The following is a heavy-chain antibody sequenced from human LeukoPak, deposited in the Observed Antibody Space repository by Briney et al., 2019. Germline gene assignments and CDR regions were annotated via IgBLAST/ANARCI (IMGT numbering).Heavy chain of an antibody. CDR1: GLTFSSYS. J-gene: IGHJ4*02. CDR3: AREGEWELPPYY. CDR2: ISSSSSYI. D-gene: IGHD1-26*01. Sequence: GGSLRLSCAASGLTFSSYSMNWVRQAPGKGLEWASSISSSSSYIYYADSVKGRFTISRDDAKNSLYLQMNSLRAEDTAVYYCAREGEWELPPYYWGQGTLVTVSS. V-gene: IGHV3-21*01.